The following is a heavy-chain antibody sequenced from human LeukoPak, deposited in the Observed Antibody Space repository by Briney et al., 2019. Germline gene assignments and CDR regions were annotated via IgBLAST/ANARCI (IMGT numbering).Heavy chain of an antibody. CDR3: ARLESNWSLDY. Sequence: SVKVSCKASGGTFSSYAISWVRQAPGQGLEWMGRIIPILGIANYAQKFQGRVTITADKSTSTAYMELSSLRSEGTAVCYCARLESNWSLDYWGQGTLVAVSS. CDR2: IIPILGIA. V-gene: IGHV1-69*04. D-gene: IGHD1-1*01. CDR1: GGTFSSYA. J-gene: IGHJ4*02.